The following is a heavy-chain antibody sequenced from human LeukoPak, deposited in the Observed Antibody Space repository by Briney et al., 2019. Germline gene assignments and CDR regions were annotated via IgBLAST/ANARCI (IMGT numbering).Heavy chain of an antibody. J-gene: IGHJ4*02. D-gene: IGHD4-17*01. CDR1: GFTFSSYE. CDR2: ISISGSTI. Sequence: PGGSLRLSCAASGFTFSSYEMNWVRQAPGKGLEWVSFISISGSTIYYADSVKGRFSISRDNSKNTLYLQMNSLRAEDTAVYYCARDSVMTTMTADPDYWGQGTLVTVSS. CDR3: ARDSVMTTMTADPDY. V-gene: IGHV3-48*03.